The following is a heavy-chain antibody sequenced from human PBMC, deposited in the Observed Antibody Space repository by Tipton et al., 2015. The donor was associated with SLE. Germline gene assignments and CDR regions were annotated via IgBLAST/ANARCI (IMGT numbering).Heavy chain of an antibody. CDR3: ARYLDWKYTFIDF. J-gene: IGHJ4*02. CDR1: GGSISRSNSY. CDR2: ISYSGTT. Sequence: TLSLTCTVSGGSISRSNSYWVWIRQPPGKGLEWIGSISYSGTTYYNPSLKSRVTISVDTSKNQFSLKLSSVTAADTAVYYCARYLDWKYTFIDFWGQGTLVTVSS. D-gene: IGHD3/OR15-3a*01. V-gene: IGHV4-39*07.